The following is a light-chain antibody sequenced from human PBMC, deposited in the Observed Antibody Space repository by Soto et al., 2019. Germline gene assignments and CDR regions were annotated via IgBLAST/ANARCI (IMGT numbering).Light chain of an antibody. CDR2: GAS. CDR1: QSISSD. J-gene: IGKJ2*01. CDR3: QQYNKWPRT. V-gene: IGKV3-15*01. Sequence: EIVMTQSPATLSVSPGERATLSCRASQSISSDVAWYQQKPGQAPRLLIYGASTTATVIPARFSGSGSGTEFTLTISSLQSEDFAVYNCQQYNKWPRTFGQGTKVEIK.